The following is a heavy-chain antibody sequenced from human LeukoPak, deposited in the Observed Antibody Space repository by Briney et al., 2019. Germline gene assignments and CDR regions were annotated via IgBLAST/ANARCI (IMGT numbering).Heavy chain of an antibody. D-gene: IGHD5-12*01. V-gene: IGHV3-7*01. J-gene: IGHJ4*02. CDR1: GFTFSDYW. Sequence: GGSLRLSCVASGFTFSDYWMSWVRQAPGRGLEWVANIETDGDQKNYVDSVNGRFAISRDNARNSLYLQMNSLRDKDTAVYYCARDIPSGFYTPDYWGRGTLVTVSS. CDR3: ARDIPSGFYTPDY. CDR2: IETDGDQK.